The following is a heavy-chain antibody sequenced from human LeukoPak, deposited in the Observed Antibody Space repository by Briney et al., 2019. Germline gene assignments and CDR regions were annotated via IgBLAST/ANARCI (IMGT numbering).Heavy chain of an antibody. CDR2: ISGSGGST. J-gene: IGHJ1*01. Sequence: GGSLRLSCAASGFTFSSYTMSWVRQAPGKGLEWVSAISGSGGSTYYADSVKGRFTISRDNFKNTLYLQMNSLRAEDTAVYYCAKFCSGGSCYSYFQHWGQGTLVTVSS. CDR1: GFTFSSYT. V-gene: IGHV3-23*01. CDR3: AKFCSGGSCYSYFQH. D-gene: IGHD2-15*01.